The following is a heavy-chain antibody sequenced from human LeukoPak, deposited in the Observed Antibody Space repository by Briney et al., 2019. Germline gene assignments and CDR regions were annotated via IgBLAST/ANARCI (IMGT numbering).Heavy chain of an antibody. CDR2: ISAYNGNT. V-gene: IGHV1-18*01. CDR1: GYTFTSYG. Sequence: ASVKVSCKASGYTFTSYGISWARQAPGQGLEWMGWISAYNGNTNYAQKLQGRVTMTTDTSTSTAYMELRSLRSDDTAVYYCARIPYYDKCPDYWGQGTLVTVSS. J-gene: IGHJ4*02. D-gene: IGHD3-3*01. CDR3: ARIPYYDKCPDY.